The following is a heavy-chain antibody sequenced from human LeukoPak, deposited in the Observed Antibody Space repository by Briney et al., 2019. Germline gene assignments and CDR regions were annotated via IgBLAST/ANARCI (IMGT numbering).Heavy chain of an antibody. Sequence: PSETLSLTGTVSGGSISGYYWSWIRQPPGRGLEWTGYIYYSGGTNYNPSLKSRVTISADTSKNQFSLKLSYVTAADTAVYYCARHWGIRSSWYFDYWGQGTLVTVSS. CDR1: GGSISGYY. J-gene: IGHJ4*02. CDR3: ARHWGIRSSWYFDY. D-gene: IGHD6-13*01. V-gene: IGHV4-59*08. CDR2: IYYSGGT.